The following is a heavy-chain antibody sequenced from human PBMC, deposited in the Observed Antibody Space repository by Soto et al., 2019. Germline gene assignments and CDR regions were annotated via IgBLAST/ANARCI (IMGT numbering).Heavy chain of an antibody. J-gene: IGHJ4*02. V-gene: IGHV3-11*01. CDR1: GFTFSDYY. CDR3: ARADLRYYGSGSPPDY. CDR2: ISSSGSTI. Sequence: GSLRLSCAASGFTFSDYYMSWIRQAPGKGLEWVSYISSSGSTIYYADSVKGRFTISRDNAKNSLYLQMNSLRAEDTAVYYCARADLRYYGSGSPPDYWGQGTLVTVSS. D-gene: IGHD3-10*01.